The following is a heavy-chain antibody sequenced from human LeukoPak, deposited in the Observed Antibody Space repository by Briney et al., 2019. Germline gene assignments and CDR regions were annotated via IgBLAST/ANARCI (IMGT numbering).Heavy chain of an antibody. V-gene: IGHV4-39*01. J-gene: IGHJ4*02. CDR1: GASISSYNYY. CDR2: IYYSGST. Sequence: PSETLSLTCTVSGASISSYNYYWGWIRQPPGKGLEWIESIYYSGSTYYNPSLKSRVTISVDTSKNQFSLKLSSVTAADTAVYYCARLGGRYRSSWFDYWGQGTLVTVSS. CDR3: ARLGGRYRSSWFDY. D-gene: IGHD6-13*01.